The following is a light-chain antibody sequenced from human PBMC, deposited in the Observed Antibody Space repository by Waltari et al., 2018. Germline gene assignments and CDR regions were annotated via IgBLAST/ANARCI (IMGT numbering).Light chain of an antibody. Sequence: DMVMTQSPDSLAVFLGERATINCKYIQRVLYSSNHKNYLSWYLQQPAPPPKLLIYWASTRESGVPDRFTGGESGTDFTLSIRSQQAEVVAVYYCYQHFITPFTSGPGTKVDIK. CDR1: QRVLYSSNHKNY. J-gene: IGKJ3*01. CDR3: YQHFITPFT. CDR2: WAS. V-gene: IGKV4-1*01.